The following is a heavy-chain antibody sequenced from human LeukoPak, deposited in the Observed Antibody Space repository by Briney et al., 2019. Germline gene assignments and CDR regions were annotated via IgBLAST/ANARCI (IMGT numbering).Heavy chain of an antibody. Sequence: PGGSLRLSCAASGFTFSSYSMNWVRQAPGKGLEWVSSISSSSSYIYYADSVKGRFTISRDNAKNSLYLQMNSLRAEDTAVYYCARDVGVTGTTGYWGQGTLVTVSS. CDR3: ARDVGVTGTTGY. J-gene: IGHJ4*02. CDR2: ISSSSSYI. D-gene: IGHD1-7*01. V-gene: IGHV3-21*01. CDR1: GFTFSSYS.